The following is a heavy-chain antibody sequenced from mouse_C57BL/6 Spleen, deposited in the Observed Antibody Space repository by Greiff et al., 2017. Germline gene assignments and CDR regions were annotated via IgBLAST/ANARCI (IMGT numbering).Heavy chain of an antibody. CDR2: IYPGSGST. V-gene: IGHV1-55*01. J-gene: IGHJ3*01. CDR3: ARSMVTTRAWFAY. Sequence: VQLQQPGAELVKPGASVKMSCKASGYTFTSYWITWVKQRPGQGLEWIGDIYPGSGSTNYNEKFKSKATLTVDTSSSTAYMQLSSLTSEDSAVYYCARSMVTTRAWFAYWGQGTLVTVSA. CDR1: GYTFTSYW. D-gene: IGHD2-2*01.